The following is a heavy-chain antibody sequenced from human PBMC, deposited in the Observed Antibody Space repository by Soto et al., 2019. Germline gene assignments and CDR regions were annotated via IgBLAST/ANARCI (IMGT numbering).Heavy chain of an antibody. CDR3: ARAVGVGPPGQALVEY. D-gene: IGHD1-26*01. Sequence: VGSLRLSCVASGFTYSNYGMHWVCQAPGKGLEWVAVISDDGSNKYYAVSVKCLFTISIDNSNNTLYLQMNSLRAEDTAVYYSARAVGVGPPGQALVEYGGQAPLVTVSS. CDR1: GFTYSNYG. J-gene: IGHJ1*01. CDR2: ISDDGSNK. V-gene: IGHV3-30*03.